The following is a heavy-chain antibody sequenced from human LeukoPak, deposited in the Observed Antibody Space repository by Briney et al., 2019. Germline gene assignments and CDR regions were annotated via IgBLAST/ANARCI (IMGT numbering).Heavy chain of an antibody. V-gene: IGHV3-49*03. CDR1: GFTFGDYA. Sequence: GGSLRLSCTASGFTFGDYAMSWFRQAPGTGLAWAGFIRNKAYGGTTEYAASVKGRFTISRDDSKSIAYLRMNSLKTEDTAVYYCTRGRTSLYYFDYWGQGTLVTVSS. CDR2: IRNKAYGGTT. J-gene: IGHJ4*02. CDR3: TRGRTSLYYFDY. D-gene: IGHD1-7*01.